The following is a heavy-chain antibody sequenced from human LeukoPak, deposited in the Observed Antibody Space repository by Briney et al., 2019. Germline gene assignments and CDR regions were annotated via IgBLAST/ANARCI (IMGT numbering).Heavy chain of an antibody. CDR1: GFTFSSYD. CDR3: ARGNLYIVATIEDY. V-gene: IGHV3-30-3*01. J-gene: IGHJ4*02. D-gene: IGHD5-12*01. CDR2: ISSEGSMK. Sequence: GGSLRLSCAASGFTFSSYDMSWVRQAPGKGLEWVAVISSEGSMKDYADSVKGRFTVSRDNSKNTLYLQLSSLRDEDTSLYYCARGNLYIVATIEDYWGQGTLVTVTS.